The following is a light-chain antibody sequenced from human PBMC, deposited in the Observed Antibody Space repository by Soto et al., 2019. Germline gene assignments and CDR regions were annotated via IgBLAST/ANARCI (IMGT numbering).Light chain of an antibody. V-gene: IGLV2-14*01. CDR3: SSYTSSSTLYV. CDR1: SSDVGGYNY. J-gene: IGLJ1*01. Sequence: QSALTQPASVSGSPGQSITISCTGTSSDVGGYNYVSWYQQHPGKAPKFMIYDVSNRPSGVSNRFSGSKSGNTASLTISGLQAEDEADYCCSSYTSSSTLYVFGTGTKVTVL. CDR2: DVS.